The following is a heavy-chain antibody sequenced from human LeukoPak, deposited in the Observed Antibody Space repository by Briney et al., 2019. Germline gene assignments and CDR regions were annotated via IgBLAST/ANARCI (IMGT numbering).Heavy chain of an antibody. Sequence: GGSLRLSCAASGFTFSSYGMHWVRQAPGKGLEWVAFIRYDGSNKYYADSVKGRFTISRDNAKNSLYLQMNSLRAEDTAVYYCARDGGHSTDLDYWGQGTLVTVSS. D-gene: IGHD2/OR15-2a*01. CDR2: IRYDGSNK. V-gene: IGHV3-30*02. J-gene: IGHJ4*02. CDR1: GFTFSSYG. CDR3: ARDGGHSTDLDY.